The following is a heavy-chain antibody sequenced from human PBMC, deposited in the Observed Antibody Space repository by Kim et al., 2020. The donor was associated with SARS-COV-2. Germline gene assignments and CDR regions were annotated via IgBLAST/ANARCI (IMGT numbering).Heavy chain of an antibody. CDR2: ISSSSSTI. J-gene: IGHJ4*02. Sequence: GGSLRLSCAASGFTFSSYSMNWVRQAPGKGLEWVSYISSSSSTIYYADSVKGRFTISRDNAKNSLYLQMNSLRDEDTAVYYCARDRADSSSWYAVLFFFDYWGQGTLVTVSS. V-gene: IGHV3-48*02. D-gene: IGHD6-13*01. CDR3: ARDRADSSSWYAVLFFFDY. CDR1: GFTFSSYS.